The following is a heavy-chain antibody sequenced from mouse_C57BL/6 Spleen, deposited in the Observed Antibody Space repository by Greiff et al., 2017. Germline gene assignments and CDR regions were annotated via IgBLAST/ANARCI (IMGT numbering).Heavy chain of an antibody. D-gene: IGHD2-1*01. CDR2: IYPGDGDT. CDR1: GYAFSSYW. Sequence: VQLQQSGAELVKPGASVKISCKASGYAFSSYWMNWVKQRPGKGLEWIGQIYPGDGDTNYNGKFKGKATLTADKSSSTAYMQLSSLTSEDSAVYFGARGATMVTTWYFDVWGTGTTVTVSS. J-gene: IGHJ1*03. V-gene: IGHV1-80*01. CDR3: ARGATMVTTWYFDV.